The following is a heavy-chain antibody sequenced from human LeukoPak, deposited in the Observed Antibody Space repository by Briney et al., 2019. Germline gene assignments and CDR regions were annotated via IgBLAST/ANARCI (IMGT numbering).Heavy chain of an antibody. CDR1: GGSVSSGSYY. CDR2: IYYSGST. V-gene: IGHV4-61*01. Sequence: SETLSLTCTVSGGSVSSGSYYWSWIRQPPGKGLEWIGYIYYSGSTNYNPSLKRRVTISVDTSKNQFSLKLSSVTAADTAVYYCASSYDSSGYYLYNWFDPWGQGTLVTVSS. CDR3: ASSYDSSGYYLYNWFDP. J-gene: IGHJ5*02. D-gene: IGHD3-22*01.